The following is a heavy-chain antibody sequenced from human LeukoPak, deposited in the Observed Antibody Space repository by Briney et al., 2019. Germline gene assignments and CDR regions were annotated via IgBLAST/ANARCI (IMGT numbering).Heavy chain of an antibody. Sequence: GGSLRLSCAASGFTVSSNYMSWVRQAPGKGLEWVSVIYSGGSTYYADSVKGRFTISRDNSKNTLYLQMNSLRAEDTAVYYCASWGIGTTGVTPGYGAFDIWGQGTMVTVSS. J-gene: IGHJ3*02. D-gene: IGHD4-23*01. CDR2: IYSGGST. CDR3: ASWGIGTTGVTPGYGAFDI. V-gene: IGHV3-53*01. CDR1: GFTVSSNY.